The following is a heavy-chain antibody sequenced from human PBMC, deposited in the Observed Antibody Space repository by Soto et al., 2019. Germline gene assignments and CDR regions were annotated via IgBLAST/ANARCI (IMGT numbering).Heavy chain of an antibody. D-gene: IGHD3-22*01. CDR3: ARDLGGYKGYFDY. CDR1: GGSISSGGYY. V-gene: IGHV4-31*03. Sequence: TSETLSLTCSVSGGSISSGGYYWSWIRQHPGKGLEWIGYIYYIGSTYYNPSLKSRVTISVDTSKNQFSLKLSSVTAADTAVYYCARDLGGYKGYFDYWGQGTLVTVSS. CDR2: IYYIGST. J-gene: IGHJ4*02.